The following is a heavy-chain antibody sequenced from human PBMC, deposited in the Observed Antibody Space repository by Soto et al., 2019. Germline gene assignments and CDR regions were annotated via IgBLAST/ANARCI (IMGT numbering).Heavy chain of an antibody. CDR3: ARGRGSSGWYAGPFDY. V-gene: IGHV3-53*01. CDR2: IYSGGST. Sequence: GGSLRLSCAASGFTVSSNYMSWVRQAPGKGLEWVSVIYSGGSTYYADSVKGRFTISRDNSKNTLYLQMNSLRAEDTAVYYCARGRGSSGWYAGPFDYWGQGTLVTVSS. D-gene: IGHD6-19*01. J-gene: IGHJ4*02. CDR1: GFTVSSNY.